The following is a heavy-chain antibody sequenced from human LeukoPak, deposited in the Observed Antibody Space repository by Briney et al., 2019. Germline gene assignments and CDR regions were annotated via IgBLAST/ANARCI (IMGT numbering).Heavy chain of an antibody. CDR3: ARDLGYCSGGSCYSESFYYYYMDV. D-gene: IGHD2-15*01. CDR2: ISGSGGST. J-gene: IGHJ6*03. V-gene: IGHV3-21*01. Sequence: GGSLRLSCAASGFTFRTSGMNWVRQAPGKGLEWVSGISGSGGSTYYADSVKGRFTISRDNAKNSLYLQMNSLRAEDTAVYYCARDLGYCSGGSCYSESFYYYYMDVWGKGTTVTVSS. CDR1: GFTFRTSG.